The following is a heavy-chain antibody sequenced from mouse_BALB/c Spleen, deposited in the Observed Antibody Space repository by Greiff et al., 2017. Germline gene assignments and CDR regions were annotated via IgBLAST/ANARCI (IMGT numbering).Heavy chain of an antibody. D-gene: IGHD2-1*01. CDR3: ASFYGNYGAMDY. Sequence: QVQLKESGPGLVQPSQSLSITCTVSGFSLTSYGVHWVRQSPGKGLEWLGVIWSGGSTDYNAAFISRLSISKDNSKSQVFFKMNSLQTDDTAMYYCASFYGNYGAMDYWGQGTSVTVSS. CDR1: GFSLTSYG. J-gene: IGHJ4*01. V-gene: IGHV2-2*01. CDR2: IWSGGST.